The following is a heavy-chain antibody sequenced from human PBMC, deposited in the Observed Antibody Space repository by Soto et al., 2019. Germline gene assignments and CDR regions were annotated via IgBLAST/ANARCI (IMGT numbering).Heavy chain of an antibody. Sequence: PGGSLRLSCAASGFTFSDYEMNWVRHAPGKGLQWVSYISRSGSTIYYTDSLKGRFTISRDNAKNSLYLQMNSLRAEDTAFYFCARDIPGGNPMQFDLWGRGTLVTVSS. CDR3: ARDIPGGNPMQFDL. V-gene: IGHV3-48*03. CDR2: ISRSGSTI. J-gene: IGHJ5*02. CDR1: GFTFSDYE. D-gene: IGHD2-15*01.